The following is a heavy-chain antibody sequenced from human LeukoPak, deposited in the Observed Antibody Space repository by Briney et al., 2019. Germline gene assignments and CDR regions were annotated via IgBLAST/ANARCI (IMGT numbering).Heavy chain of an antibody. J-gene: IGHJ4*02. CDR2: ISYDGSNK. D-gene: IGHD4-17*01. CDR3: ARTRQPTVTTTIPDY. Sequence: PGGSLRLSCAASGFTFSSYAMPWVRQAPGKGLEWVAVISYDGSNKYYADSVKGRFTISRDNSKNTLYLQMNSLRAEDTAVYYCARTRQPTVTTTIPDYWGQGTLVTVSS. V-gene: IGHV3-30*04. CDR1: GFTFSSYA.